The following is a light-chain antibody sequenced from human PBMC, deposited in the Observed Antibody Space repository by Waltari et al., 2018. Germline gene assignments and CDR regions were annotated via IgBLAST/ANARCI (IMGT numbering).Light chain of an antibody. J-gene: IGKJ1*01. CDR3: QQSYGTPPWT. Sequence: DIQMTQSPSSLSASVGDRVTITCRASQSISSYLNWYQQKPGKAPKLLIYAASSLQSGVPSRCSGSGSGTDFTLTISSLQPEDFATYYCQQSYGTPPWTFGQGTKVEIK. CDR2: AAS. CDR1: QSISSY. V-gene: IGKV1-39*01.